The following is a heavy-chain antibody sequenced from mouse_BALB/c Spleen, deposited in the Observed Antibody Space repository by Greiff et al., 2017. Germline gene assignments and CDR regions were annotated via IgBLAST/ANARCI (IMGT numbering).Heavy chain of an antibody. CDR1: GFSLTGFG. CDR3: ARSYYRDDGAMDY. J-gene: IGHJ4*01. V-gene: IGHV2-6-7*01. Sequence: VKLMESGPGLVAPSQSLSITCTVSGFSLTGFGVNWVRQPPGKGLEWLGMIWGDGSTDYNSALKSRLSISKDNSKSQVFLKMNSLQTDDTARYYCARSYYRDDGAMDYWGQGTSVTVSS. D-gene: IGHD2-14*01. CDR2: IWGDGST.